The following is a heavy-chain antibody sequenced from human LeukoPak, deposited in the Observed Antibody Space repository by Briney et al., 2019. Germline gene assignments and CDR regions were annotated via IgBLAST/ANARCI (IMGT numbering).Heavy chain of an antibody. Sequence: PGGSLRLSCAASGFTFSSYAMSWVRQAPGKGLEWVSGISGSGGSTYYADSVKGRFTISRDNSKNTLYLQMNSLRAEDTAVYYCAKGHRSGGTCYYDYWGQGPLVTVSS. J-gene: IGHJ4*02. CDR1: GFTFSSYA. CDR3: AKGHRSGGTCYYDY. CDR2: ISGSGGST. V-gene: IGHV3-23*01. D-gene: IGHD2-15*01.